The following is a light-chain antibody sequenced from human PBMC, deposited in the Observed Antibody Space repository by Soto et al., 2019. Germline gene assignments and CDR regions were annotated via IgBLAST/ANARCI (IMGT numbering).Light chain of an antibody. J-gene: IGLJ2*01. V-gene: IGLV2-14*01. CDR1: SSDVGGYDY. CDR2: EVN. CDR3: QSYDSSLRNVI. Sequence: QSVLTQPASVSGSPGQSVTISCTGTSSDVGGYDYVSWYQQHPGTAPKLMLYEVNNRPSGVSNRFSGSKSGNTASLIISGLQVEDEADYYCQSYDSSLRNVIFGGWTKLTVL.